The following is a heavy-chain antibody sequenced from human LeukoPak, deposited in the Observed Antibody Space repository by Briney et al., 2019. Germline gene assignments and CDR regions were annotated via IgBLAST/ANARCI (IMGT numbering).Heavy chain of an antibody. D-gene: IGHD2-15*01. Sequence: GGSLRLSCAASGFTFSSYTMNWVRQAPGKGLEWVSGISGSGGSTHYADSVKDRFTISRDNSKNTLYLQMNSLRAEDTAVYYCAKETVVVVAATPDAFDIWGQGTMVTVPS. CDR3: AKETVVVVAATPDAFDI. J-gene: IGHJ3*02. CDR2: ISGSGGST. CDR1: GFTFSSYT. V-gene: IGHV3-23*01.